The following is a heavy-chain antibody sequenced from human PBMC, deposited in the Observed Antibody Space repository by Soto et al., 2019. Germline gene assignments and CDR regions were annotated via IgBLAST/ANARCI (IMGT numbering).Heavy chain of an antibody. J-gene: IGHJ1*01. D-gene: IGHD2-15*01. CDR2: INAGNGNT. CDR3: ARGSSYWHGDRQYFQH. Sequence: QVQLVQSGAEVKKPGASVKVSCKASGYTFTSYAMHWVRQAPGQRLEWMGWINAGNGNTKYSQKFQGRVTITRDTSASTAYMELRSLRSDDTAVYYCARGSSYWHGDRQYFQHWGQGTLVTVSS. CDR1: GYTFTSYA. V-gene: IGHV1-3*01.